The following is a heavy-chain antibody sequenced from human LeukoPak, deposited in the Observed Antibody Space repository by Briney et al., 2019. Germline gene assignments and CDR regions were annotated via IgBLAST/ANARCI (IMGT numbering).Heavy chain of an antibody. J-gene: IGHJ4*02. D-gene: IGHD1-26*01. V-gene: IGHV3-7*01. CDR2: IKQDGSDK. Sequence: GGSLRLSCAASGFTFSNYWMSWVRQAPGKGLEWVANIKQDGSDKYYVDSVKGRFTISRDNAKISLYLQMNSLRAEDTVVYYCARVQGSSSPGIFDYWGQGTLVTVSS. CDR1: GFTFSNYW. CDR3: ARVQGSSSPGIFDY.